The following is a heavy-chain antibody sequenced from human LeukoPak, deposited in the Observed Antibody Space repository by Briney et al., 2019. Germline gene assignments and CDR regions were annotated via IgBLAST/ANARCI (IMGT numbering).Heavy chain of an antibody. V-gene: IGHV4-4*02. D-gene: IGHD6-19*01. CDR1: GGSISSNNW. J-gene: IGHJ3*02. CDR3: ARVVAVAGTRRWAFDI. CDR2: INHSGST. Sequence: PSETLSLTCIVSGGSISSNNWWNWVRQPPGKGLEWIGEINHSGSTNYNPSLKSRVTISVDTSKNQFSLKLSSVTAADTAVYYCARVVAVAGTRRWAFDIWGQGTMVTVSS.